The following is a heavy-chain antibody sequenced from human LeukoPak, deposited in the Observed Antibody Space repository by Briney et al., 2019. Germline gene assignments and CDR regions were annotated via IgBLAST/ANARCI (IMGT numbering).Heavy chain of an antibody. CDR2: ISPSGDIT. CDR3: AKDGGFDIVVVREGFDY. D-gene: IGHD3-22*01. J-gene: IGHJ4*02. V-gene: IGHV3-23*01. Sequence: PGGSLRLSCAASGFIFRSHGMNWVRQAPGKGLEWVSGISPSGDITYYAGSVKGRFTISRDYSKNTLYLQMNSLRAEDTAVYYCAKDGGFDIVVVREGFDYGGKEPLATVSS. CDR1: GFIFRSHG.